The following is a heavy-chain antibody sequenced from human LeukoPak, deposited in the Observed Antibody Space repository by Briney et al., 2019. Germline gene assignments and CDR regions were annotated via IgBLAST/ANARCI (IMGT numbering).Heavy chain of an antibody. J-gene: IGHJ4*02. D-gene: IGHD1-14*01. CDR2: IYYSGST. CDR3: ARVGRTPSLFDY. CDR1: VGPIRSGDYY. V-gene: IGHV4-31*03. Sequence: PSETLSLTCSVSVGPIRSGDYYWSWIRQHPGKGLEWIGYIYYSGSTYYNPSLKSRVTISVDTSKNQFSLKLTSVTAADTAVYYCARVGRTPSLFDYWGQGSLVTVSS.